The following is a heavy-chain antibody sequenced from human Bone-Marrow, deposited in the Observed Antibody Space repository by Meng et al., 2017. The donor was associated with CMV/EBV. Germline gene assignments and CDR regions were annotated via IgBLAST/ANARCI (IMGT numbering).Heavy chain of an antibody. CDR2: ISYDGSNK. D-gene: IGHD4-23*01. Sequence: GGSLRLSCAASGFTFSSYAMHWVRQAPGKGLEWVAVISYDGSNKYYADSVKGRFTISRDNSKNPLYLQMNSLRAEDTAVYYCARPFYYGGNHDAFDIWGQGTMVTVSS. V-gene: IGHV3-30*04. CDR1: GFTFSSYA. CDR3: ARPFYYGGNHDAFDI. J-gene: IGHJ3*02.